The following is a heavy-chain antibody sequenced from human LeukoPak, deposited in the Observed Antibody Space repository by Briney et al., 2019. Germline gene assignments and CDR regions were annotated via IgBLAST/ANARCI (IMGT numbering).Heavy chain of an antibody. V-gene: IGHV1-69-2*01. D-gene: IGHD2-15*01. CDR2: VDPEDGET. CDR3: ATAHICSGGSCYSVVDY. CDR1: GYTFTDYY. J-gene: IGHJ4*02. Sequence: ATVKISCXVSGYTFTDYYMHWVQQARGKGLEWMALVDPEDGETIYAEKFQGRVTITADTSTDTAYMELSSLRSEDTAVYYCATAHICSGGSCYSVVDYWGQGTLVTVSS.